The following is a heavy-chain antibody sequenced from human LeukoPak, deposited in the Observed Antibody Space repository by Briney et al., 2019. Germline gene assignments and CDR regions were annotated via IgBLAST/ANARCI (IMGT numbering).Heavy chain of an antibody. CDR3: ARGGTGAFDY. CDR1: GFPSTSGFTFSDYY. CDR2: ISSTSAYT. Sequence: GGSLRLSCAASGFPSTSGFTFSDYYMSWIRQAPVKGLEWVSYISSTSAYTSYADSVKGRFTISRDNANNSLFLQMNGLRAEDTAIYYCARGGTGAFDYWGQGTLVTVSS. J-gene: IGHJ4*02. D-gene: IGHD2-8*02. V-gene: IGHV3-11*06.